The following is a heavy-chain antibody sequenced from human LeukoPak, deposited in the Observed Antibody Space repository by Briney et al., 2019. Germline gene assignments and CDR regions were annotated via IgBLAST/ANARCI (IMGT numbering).Heavy chain of an antibody. J-gene: IGHJ3*02. Sequence: GRSLRLSCAASGFTFSSYSVNWVRQAPGKGLECVSSISISSSYIYSADSVKGRFTISRDNAKNSLYLKMNSLRAEDTAVYYCARDLGYYGSGFDAFDIWGQGTMVTVSS. V-gene: IGHV3-21*01. CDR1: GFTFSSYS. CDR3: ARDLGYYGSGFDAFDI. D-gene: IGHD3-10*01. CDR2: ISISSSYI.